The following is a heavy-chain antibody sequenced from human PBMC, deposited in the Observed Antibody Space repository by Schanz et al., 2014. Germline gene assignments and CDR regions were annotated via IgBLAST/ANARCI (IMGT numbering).Heavy chain of an antibody. D-gene: IGHD2-15*01. CDR1: GFNFYTSA. J-gene: IGHJ5*01. Sequence: EVQLLESGGGLVQPGGSLRLSCVASGFNFYTSAMTWVRQAPGKGLEWVSVISARGEVSKYSDSVKGRFIVSRDNSRATLFLQMDSLRAADTAFYYCAKWEDIMPEPEPMRGWFDSWGQGILVTVSS. CDR2: ISARGEVS. V-gene: IGHV3-23*01. CDR3: AKWEDIMPEPEPMRGWFDS.